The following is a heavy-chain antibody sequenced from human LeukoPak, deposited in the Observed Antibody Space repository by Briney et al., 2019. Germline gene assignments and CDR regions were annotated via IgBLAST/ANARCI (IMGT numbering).Heavy chain of an antibody. D-gene: IGHD2-21*02. CDR1: GFTFSNYA. J-gene: IGHJ4*02. CDR3: AKDAGDCIDY. Sequence: GGSLRLSCAASGFTFSNYAMHWVRQAPGKGLEWVTVISFDGTNKYYKDSVKGRFTISRDNSKNTLYLQMNSLRAEDTAVYYCAKDAGDCIDYWGQGTLVTVSS. CDR2: ISFDGTNK. V-gene: IGHV3-30-3*01.